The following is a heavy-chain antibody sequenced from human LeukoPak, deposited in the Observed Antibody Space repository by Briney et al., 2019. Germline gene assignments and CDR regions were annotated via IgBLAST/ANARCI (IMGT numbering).Heavy chain of an antibody. D-gene: IGHD3-3*01. J-gene: IGHJ6*03. CDR2: IRYDGSNK. CDR1: GLTFSSYG. Sequence: GGSLRLSCAASGLTFSSYGMHWVRQAPGKGLEWVAFIRYDGSNKYYTDSVKGRFTISRDNSKNTLYLQMNSLRAEDTAVYYCAKGPRLRFLETSFYYYYYMDVWGKGTTVTVSS. CDR3: AKGPRLRFLETSFYYYYYMDV. V-gene: IGHV3-30*02.